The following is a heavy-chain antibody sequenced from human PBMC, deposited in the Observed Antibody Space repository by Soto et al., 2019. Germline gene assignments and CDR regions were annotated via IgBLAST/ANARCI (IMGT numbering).Heavy chain of an antibody. V-gene: IGHV1-3*01. Sequence: QVQLVQSGAEVKPPGASVKVSCRTSGYTFNADALHWVRQAPGQGLAWKGWVNGANGVTKFSQKLQGRVTITRDTFASTAYMELRSVMSEDTAVYFCARISSGSHRCDAFAMWGQGTGVTVAS. CDR2: VNGANGVT. CDR1: GYTFNADA. D-gene: IGHD3-22*01. CDR3: ARISSGSHRCDAFAM. J-gene: IGHJ3*02.